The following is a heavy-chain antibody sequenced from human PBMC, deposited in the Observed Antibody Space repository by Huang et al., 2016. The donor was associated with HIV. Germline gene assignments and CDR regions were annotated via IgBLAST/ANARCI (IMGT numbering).Heavy chain of an antibody. CDR2: IYPGDSDT. CDR1: GYSFTSHW. J-gene: IGHJ6*02. V-gene: IGHV5-51*01. CDR3: ARRPDYHGMDV. Sequence: EVLLVQSGAEVKQPGESLTISCKGSGYSFTSHWIAWLRRMPGKGLGWMGIIYPGDSDTRYSPSFQGLVTISADKSINTAYLQWSSLKASDTAMYYCARRPDYHGMDVWGQGTTVIVSS. D-gene: IGHD3-10*01.